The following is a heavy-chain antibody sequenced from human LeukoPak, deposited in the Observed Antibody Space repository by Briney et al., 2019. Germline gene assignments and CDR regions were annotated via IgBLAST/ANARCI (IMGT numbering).Heavy chain of an antibody. J-gene: IGHJ4*02. Sequence: SQTLSLTCAISGDSVSSKSAARNWIRQSPSRGLEWLGRTYYRSKWFNDYAVSVKSRITIKPDTSKNQFSLQLNSVTPEDTAVYYCARTRSIFDSWGQGTLVTVSS. V-gene: IGHV6-1*01. CDR2: TYYRSKWFN. CDR1: GDSVSSKSAA. CDR3: ARTRSIFDS.